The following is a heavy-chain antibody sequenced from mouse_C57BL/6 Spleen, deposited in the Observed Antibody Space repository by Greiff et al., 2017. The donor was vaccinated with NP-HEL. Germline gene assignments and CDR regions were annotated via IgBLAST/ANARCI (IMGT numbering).Heavy chain of an antibody. V-gene: IGHV1-52*01. D-gene: IGHD4-1*01. CDR2: IDPSDSET. CDR1: GYTFTSYW. CDR3: ARENWALDY. Sequence: QVQLQQPGAELVRPGSSVKLSCKASGYTFTSYWMHWVKQRPIQGLEWIGNIDPSDSETHYNQKFKDKATLTVDKSSSTAYMQLSSLTSTDSAVYYCARENWALDYWGQGTTLTVSS. J-gene: IGHJ2*01.